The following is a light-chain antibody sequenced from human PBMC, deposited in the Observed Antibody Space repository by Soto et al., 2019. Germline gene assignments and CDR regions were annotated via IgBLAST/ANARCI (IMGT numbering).Light chain of an antibody. J-gene: IGLJ3*02. CDR2: EVS. V-gene: IGLV2-14*01. CDR1: SSDVGSYNY. Sequence: QSALTQPASVSGSPGQSITISCTGTSSDVGSYNYVSWYQQHPGKAPKLMIYEVSNRPSGVSNRFSGSKSGNTASLTISGLQADDEANYYSSSSTSISTRVFGGGTQLTVL. CDR3: SSSTSISTRV.